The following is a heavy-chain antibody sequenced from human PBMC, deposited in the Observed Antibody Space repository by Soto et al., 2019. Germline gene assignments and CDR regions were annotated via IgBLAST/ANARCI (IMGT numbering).Heavy chain of an antibody. V-gene: IGHV4-39*01. J-gene: IGHJ6*02. Sequence: QLQLQESGPGLVKPSETLSLTCTVSGGSISSSSYYWGWIRQPPGKGLEWIGSIYYSGSTYYNPSLKSRVTISVDTSKNQCSLKLSSVTAADTAVYYCARGWFGEFYYYGMDVWGQGTTVTVSS. CDR1: GGSISSSSYY. D-gene: IGHD3-10*01. CDR3: ARGWFGEFYYYGMDV. CDR2: IYYSGST.